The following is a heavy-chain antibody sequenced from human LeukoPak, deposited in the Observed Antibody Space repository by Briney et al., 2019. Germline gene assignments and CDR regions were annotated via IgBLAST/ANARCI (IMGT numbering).Heavy chain of an antibody. J-gene: IGHJ3*02. CDR2: ISWNSGSI. D-gene: IGHD1-26*01. CDR3: AKGQGAWGAFDI. V-gene: IGHV3-9*03. Sequence: GGSLRLSCAASGFTFDDYAMHWVRQAPGKGLEWVSGISWNSGSIGYADSVKGRFTISRGNAKNSLYLQMNSLRAEDMALYYCAKGQGAWGAFDIRGQGTMVTVSS. CDR1: GFTFDDYA.